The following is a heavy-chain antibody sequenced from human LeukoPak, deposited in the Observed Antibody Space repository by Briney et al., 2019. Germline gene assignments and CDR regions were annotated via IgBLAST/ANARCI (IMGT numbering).Heavy chain of an antibody. CDR1: GGTFSSYA. CDR3: ARDGGSYRFDY. D-gene: IGHD1-26*01. Sequence: SCKASGGTFSSYAMHWVRQAPGKGLEWVAVISYDGSNKYYADSVKGRFTISRDNSKNTLYLQMNSLRAEDTAVYYCARDGGSYRFDYWGQGTLVTVSS. CDR2: ISYDGSNK. J-gene: IGHJ4*02. V-gene: IGHV3-30-3*01.